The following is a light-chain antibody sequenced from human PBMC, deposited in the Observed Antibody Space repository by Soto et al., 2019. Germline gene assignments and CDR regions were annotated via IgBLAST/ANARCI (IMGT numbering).Light chain of an antibody. CDR3: HQYDTSPKT. CDR1: QSVSSSY. Sequence: EIVLTQSPGTLSLSPGERATLSCRASQSVSSSYLAWYQHKPGQALRLLIYGVSSRATGIPDRFSGSGSGTHFTLTISRLEPEDFAVYYCHQYDTSPKTFGQGTKVEIK. CDR2: GVS. V-gene: IGKV3-20*01. J-gene: IGKJ1*01.